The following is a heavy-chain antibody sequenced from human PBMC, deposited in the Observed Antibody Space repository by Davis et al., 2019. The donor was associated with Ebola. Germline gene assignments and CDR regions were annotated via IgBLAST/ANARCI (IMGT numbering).Heavy chain of an antibody. CDR2: IYYSGST. Sequence: SETLSLTCTVSGGSISSYYWSWIRQPPGKGLEWIGYIYYSGSTNYNPSLKSRVTISVDTSKNQFSLKLSSVTAADTAVYYCARVDTAMVFYGMDVWGQGTTVTVSS. CDR1: GGSISSYY. CDR3: ARVDTAMVFYGMDV. D-gene: IGHD5-18*01. J-gene: IGHJ6*02. V-gene: IGHV4-59*01.